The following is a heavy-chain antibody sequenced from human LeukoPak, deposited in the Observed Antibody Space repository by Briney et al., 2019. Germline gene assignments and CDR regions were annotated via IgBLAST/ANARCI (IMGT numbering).Heavy chain of an antibody. Sequence: GGSLRLSCAASGFTVSSNYMSWVRQAPGKGLEWVANIKQDGSEKYYVDSVKGRFTISRDNAKNSLYLQMNSLRAEGTAVYYCARRRGDLLWFGESFDYWGQGTLVTVSS. CDR2: IKQDGSEK. CDR3: ARRRGDLLWFGESFDY. CDR1: GFTVSSNY. V-gene: IGHV3-7*04. D-gene: IGHD3-10*01. J-gene: IGHJ4*02.